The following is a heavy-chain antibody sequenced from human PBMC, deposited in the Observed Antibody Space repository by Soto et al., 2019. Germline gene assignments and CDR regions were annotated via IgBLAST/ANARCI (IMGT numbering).Heavy chain of an antibody. CDR1: GYTFTSYD. CDR2: MNPNSGNT. CDR3: ARAVRGSYCSSTSCYGIYYYYYYYMDV. Sequence: GASVKVSCKASGYTFTSYDINWVRQATGQGLEWMGWMNPNSGNTGYAQKFQGRVTMTRNTSISTAYMELSSLRSEDTAVHYCARAVRGSYCSSTSCYGIYYYYYYYMDVWGKGTTVTVSS. D-gene: IGHD2-2*01. J-gene: IGHJ6*03. V-gene: IGHV1-8*01.